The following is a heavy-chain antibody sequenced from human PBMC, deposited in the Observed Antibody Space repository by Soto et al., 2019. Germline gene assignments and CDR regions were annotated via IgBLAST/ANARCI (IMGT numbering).Heavy chain of an antibody. D-gene: IGHD6-6*01. J-gene: IGHJ4*02. CDR3: ATLGEAAHLDFDY. Sequence: PGESLKISCAASGFTFSSYGMHWVRQAPGKGLEWVAVIWYDGSNKYYADSVKGRFTISRDNSKNTLYLQMNSLRAEDTAVYYCATLGEAAHLDFDYWGQGTLVTVSS. CDR2: IWYDGSNK. V-gene: IGHV3-33*01. CDR1: GFTFSSYG.